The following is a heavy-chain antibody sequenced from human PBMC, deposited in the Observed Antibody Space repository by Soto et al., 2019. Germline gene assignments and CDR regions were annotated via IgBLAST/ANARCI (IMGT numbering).Heavy chain of an antibody. V-gene: IGHV1-69*13. J-gene: IGHJ6*02. CDR1: GGTFSSYA. CDR3: ARDSMTTVTTDYGMDV. D-gene: IGHD4-17*01. CDR2: IIPIFGTA. Sequence: ASVKVSCKASGGTFSSYAISWVRQAPGQGLEWMGGIIPIFGTANYAQKFQGRVTITADESTSTAYMELSSLRSEVTAVYYCARDSMTTVTTDYGMDVWGQGTTVTISS.